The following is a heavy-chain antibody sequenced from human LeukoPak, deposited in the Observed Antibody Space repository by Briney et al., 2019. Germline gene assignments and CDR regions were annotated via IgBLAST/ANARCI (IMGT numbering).Heavy chain of an antibody. CDR3: ATDIEVVPDAINMAFDI. D-gene: IGHD2-2*01. V-gene: IGHV1-24*01. CDR1: GYTLTELS. CDR2: FYPEDGET. J-gene: IGHJ3*02. Sequence: ASVKVSCKVSGYTLTELSMHWVRQAPGKGLEWMGGFYPEDGETIYAQKFQGRVTPTEDTSTDTTYMELNTLRSEDTTVYYCATDIEVVPDAINMAFDIWGQGKMVTVSS.